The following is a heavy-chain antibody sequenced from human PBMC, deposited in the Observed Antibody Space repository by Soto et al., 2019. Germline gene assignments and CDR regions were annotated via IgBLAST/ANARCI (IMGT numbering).Heavy chain of an antibody. V-gene: IGHV4-39*01. J-gene: IGHJ4*02. CDR2: IYYSGST. CDR3: ATTGGY. D-gene: IGHD1-1*01. CDR1: GGSISSGRHH. Sequence: QLQLQESGPGLVKPSETLSLTCTVSGGSISSGRHHWRWIRQPPGKGLEWIGSIYYSGSTYYNPSLKSRVTISLDTSKNQFSLNLNSVPAADPAVYYCATTGGYWGQGILVTVSS.